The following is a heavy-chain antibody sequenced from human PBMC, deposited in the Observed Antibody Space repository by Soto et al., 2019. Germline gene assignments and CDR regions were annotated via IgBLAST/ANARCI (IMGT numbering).Heavy chain of an antibody. CDR1: GGSISSGGYY. Sequence: PSETLSLTCTVSGGSISSGGYYWSWIRQPPGKGLEWIGYIYYRGSTCYNPSLKSRVTISVDTSRNQFSLKVNYVTAADTAVYYCARGWDANSWGQGTLVPVSS. D-gene: IGHD6-19*01. V-gene: IGHV4-61*08. J-gene: IGHJ4*02. CDR2: IYYRGST. CDR3: ARGWDANS.